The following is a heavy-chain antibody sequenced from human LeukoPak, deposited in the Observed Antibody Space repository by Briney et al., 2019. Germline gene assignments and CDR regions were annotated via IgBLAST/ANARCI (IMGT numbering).Heavy chain of an antibody. CDR3: ARDPNAYGRGDFDY. V-gene: IGHV4-39*07. D-gene: IGHD3-16*01. CDR2: IYYSGST. Sequence: SETLSLTCTVSGGSISSSSYYWGWIRQPPGKGLEWIGSIYYSGSTYYNPSLKSRVTISVDTSKNQFSLKLSSVTAADTAVYYCARDPNAYGRGDFDYWGQGTLVTVSS. J-gene: IGHJ4*02. CDR1: GGSISSSSYY.